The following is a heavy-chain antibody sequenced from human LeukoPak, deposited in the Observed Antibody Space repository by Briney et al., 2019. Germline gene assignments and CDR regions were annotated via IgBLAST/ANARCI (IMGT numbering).Heavy chain of an antibody. D-gene: IGHD6-19*01. CDR1: GGSFSGYY. Sequence: SETLSLTCAVYGGSFSGYYWSWIRQPPGKGLEWIGEINHSGSTNYNPSLKSRVTISVDTSKNQFSLKLSSVTAADTAVYYCARARSSSGWYGYYYGMDVWGQGATVTVSS. CDR3: ARARSSSGWYGYYYGMDV. J-gene: IGHJ6*02. CDR2: INHSGST. V-gene: IGHV4-34*01.